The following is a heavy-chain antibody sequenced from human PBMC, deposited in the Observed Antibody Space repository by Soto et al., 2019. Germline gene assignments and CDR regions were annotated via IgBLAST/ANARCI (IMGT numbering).Heavy chain of an antibody. D-gene: IGHD2-15*01. V-gene: IGHV3-30*18. CDR3: VKGSEVARQELDH. CDR1: GFTFSNFG. Sequence: QVQLVESGGGVVQPGRSPRLSCAASGFTFSNFGMHWVRQAPGKGLEWVAAISSDGGDKYYSHSVKDRFTISRDNSKNTLFLQMNSLRVEDTAVYYCVKGSEVARQELDHWGQGILVNVSS. J-gene: IGHJ4*02. CDR2: ISSDGGDK.